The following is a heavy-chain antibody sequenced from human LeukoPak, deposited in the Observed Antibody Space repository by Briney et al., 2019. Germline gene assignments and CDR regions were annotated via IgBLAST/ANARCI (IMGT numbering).Heavy chain of an antibody. Sequence: ASVKVSCKASGYTFTSYGISWVRQAPGQGLEWMGWISAYNGNTNYAQKLQGRVTMTTDTSTSTAYMELRSLRSDDTAVYYCARTYYDFWSGYYSDYWGQRTLVTVSS. CDR1: GYTFTSYG. CDR3: ARTYYDFWSGYYSDY. J-gene: IGHJ4*02. CDR2: ISAYNGNT. D-gene: IGHD3-3*01. V-gene: IGHV1-18*01.